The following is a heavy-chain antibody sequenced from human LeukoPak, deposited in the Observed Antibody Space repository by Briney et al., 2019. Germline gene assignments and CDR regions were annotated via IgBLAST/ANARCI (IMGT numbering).Heavy chain of an antibody. CDR2: VSSSGAVV. CDR3: TRDASVGATGGWFDP. J-gene: IGHJ5*02. D-gene: IGHD1-26*01. V-gene: IGHV3-11*01. Sequence: PGGSLRLSCAASGFSFSDYYMSWIRQSPGKGLEWLSYVSSSGAVVHYADSVKGRFTISRDNAKKSLYLQMDSLTAEDTALYYCTRDASVGATGGWFDPWGQGTLVTVSS. CDR1: GFSFSDYY.